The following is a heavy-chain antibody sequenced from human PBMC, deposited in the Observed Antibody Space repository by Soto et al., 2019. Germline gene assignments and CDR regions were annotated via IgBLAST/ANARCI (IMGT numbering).Heavy chain of an antibody. J-gene: IGHJ5*02. V-gene: IGHV3-30-3*01. D-gene: IGHD6-13*01. CDR3: ARGRAAAAKESWFDP. CDR2: ISYDGSNK. Sequence: GGSLRLSCAASGFTFSSYAMHWVRQAPGKGLEWVAVISYDGSNKYYADSVKGRFTISRDNSKNTLYLQMNSLRAEDTAVYYCARGRAAAAKESWFDPWGQGTLVTVSS. CDR1: GFTFSSYA.